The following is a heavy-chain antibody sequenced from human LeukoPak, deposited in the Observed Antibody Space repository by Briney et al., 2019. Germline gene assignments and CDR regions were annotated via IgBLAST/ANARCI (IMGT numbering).Heavy chain of an antibody. CDR1: GFTFRSYA. CDR2: ISGSGGDT. J-gene: IGHJ3*02. Sequence: GGSLRLSCAASGFTFRSYAMSWVRQGPGKGLEWVSAISGSGGDTFYADSVKGRFTISRDNSKNTLYPQMNSLRAEDTAVYYCAKVRLRFLTTPTDAFDIWGQGTMVTVSS. V-gene: IGHV3-23*01. CDR3: AKVRLRFLTTPTDAFDI. D-gene: IGHD3-3*01.